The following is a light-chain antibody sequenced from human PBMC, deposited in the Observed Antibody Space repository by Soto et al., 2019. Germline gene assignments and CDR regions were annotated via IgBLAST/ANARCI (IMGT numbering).Light chain of an antibody. CDR3: QQYGTSPWT. J-gene: IGKJ1*01. Sequence: EIVLTQSPGTLSLSPGERATLSCRASQRVSSSYLAWYQQKSGQAPRLLIYDASSRATGTPDRFRGSGSGTDFTLTISRLEPEDFVDYYCQQYGTSPWTFGQGTKVEIK. V-gene: IGKV3-20*01. CDR1: QRVSSSY. CDR2: DAS.